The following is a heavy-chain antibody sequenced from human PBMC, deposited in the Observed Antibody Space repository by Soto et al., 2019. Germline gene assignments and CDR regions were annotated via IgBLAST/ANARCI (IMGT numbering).Heavy chain of an antibody. V-gene: IGHV3-73*01. CDR1: GFTFSGSA. CDR2: IRSKANSYAT. CDR3: TRPPPIGENDY. Sequence: GGSLRLSCAASGFTFSGSAIHWVRQASGKGLEWVGRIRSKANSYATIYAASVKGRFTISRDDSKNTAYLQMNSLKTEDTAVYYCTRPPPIGENDYWGQGTLVTVSS. D-gene: IGHD3-10*01. J-gene: IGHJ4*02.